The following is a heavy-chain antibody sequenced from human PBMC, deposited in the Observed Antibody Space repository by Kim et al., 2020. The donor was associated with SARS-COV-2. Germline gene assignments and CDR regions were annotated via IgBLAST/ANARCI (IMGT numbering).Heavy chain of an antibody. CDR2: INHSGST. CDR3: ARRGGACSGGSCYTY. J-gene: IGHJ4*02. CDR1: GGSFSGYY. D-gene: IGHD2-15*01. V-gene: IGHV4-34*01. Sequence: SETLSLTCAVYGGSFSGYYWSWIRQPPGKGLGWIGEINHSGSTNYNPSLKGRVTISVDTSKNQFSLKLSSVTAADTAVYYCARRGGACSGGSCYTYWGQGTLVTVSS.